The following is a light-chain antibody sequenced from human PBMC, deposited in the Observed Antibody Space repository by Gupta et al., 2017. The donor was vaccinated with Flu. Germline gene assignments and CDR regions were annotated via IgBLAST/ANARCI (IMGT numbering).Light chain of an antibody. Sequence: DTQLTQSPSTLPAYVGDRVAITCRASQSLRDWLAWYQQKPGKAPRLLIYEASILQGGVPSRFSGSGSGTEFTLTISSLQPDDFGTYYCQQYNTYPWTFGQGTKVDIK. CDR1: QSLRDW. J-gene: IGKJ1*01. V-gene: IGKV1-5*03. CDR2: EAS. CDR3: QQYNTYPWT.